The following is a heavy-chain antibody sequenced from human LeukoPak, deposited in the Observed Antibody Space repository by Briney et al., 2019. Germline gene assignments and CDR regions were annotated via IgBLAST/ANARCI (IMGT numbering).Heavy chain of an antibody. V-gene: IGHV3-11*01. CDR1: GFTFSDYY. D-gene: IGHD3-10*01. Sequence: GGSLRLSCAASGFTFSDYYMSWIRPAPGKGLEGVSYISSSGSTIYYADSVKGRFTISRDNAKNPLYLQMNSLRAEDTALYYCATRYASGPIADYWGQGTLVTVSS. CDR2: ISSSGSTI. CDR3: ATRYASGPIADY. J-gene: IGHJ4*02.